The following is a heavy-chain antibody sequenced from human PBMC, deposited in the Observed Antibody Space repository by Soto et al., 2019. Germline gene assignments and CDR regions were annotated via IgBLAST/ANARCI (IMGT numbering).Heavy chain of an antibody. CDR1: GFTFSSYF. CDR3: ARSANYPEYYFDY. CDR2: ISGSGDAT. D-gene: IGHD3-3*01. Sequence: PGGSLRLSCAASGFTFSSYFMHWVRQAPGKGLEHASAISGSGDATYYANSFKGRFTISRDNSKNTLYLQMGNLRPEDMAMYYCARSANYPEYYFDYWGQGTLVTVSS. J-gene: IGHJ4*02. V-gene: IGHV3-64*01.